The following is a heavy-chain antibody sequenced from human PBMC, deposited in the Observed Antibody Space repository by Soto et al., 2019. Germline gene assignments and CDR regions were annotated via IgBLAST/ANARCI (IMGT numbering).Heavy chain of an antibody. CDR2: ISYDSTKT. Sequence: QVQLVESGGGVVQPGRSLRLSCAASGFTFNSYGMHWVRQGPGNGLEWVAFISYDSTKTYYEDSVKGRFTTSRDNSNSALYVQMNSLTGEDTAVYYCARTRSAWSDFHYYSLDVWGQGTTVTVSS. CDR3: ARTRSAWSDFHYYSLDV. V-gene: IGHV3-30*03. CDR1: GFTFNSYG. D-gene: IGHD1-26*01. J-gene: IGHJ6*02.